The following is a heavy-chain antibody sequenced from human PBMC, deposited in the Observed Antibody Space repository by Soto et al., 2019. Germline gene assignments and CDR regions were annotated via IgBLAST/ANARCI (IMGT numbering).Heavy chain of an antibody. J-gene: IGHJ3*01. CDR1: GFTVSTYD. V-gene: IGHV3-30*18. D-gene: IGHD3-16*01. CDR2: ISFDGSNK. Sequence: QMQLVESGGSVVQPGRSLRLSCAASGFTVSTYDMHWVRQAPGKGLEWVTFISFDGSNKFYSDSVKGRFTVSRDLSNNTLYLQMVSLRPEDTAMYSCTKGGEYPGDPFDVWGQGTVVTVSS. CDR3: TKGGEYPGDPFDV.